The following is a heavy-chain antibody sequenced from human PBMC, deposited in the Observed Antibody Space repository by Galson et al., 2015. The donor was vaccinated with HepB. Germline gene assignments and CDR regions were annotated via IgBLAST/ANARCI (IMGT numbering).Heavy chain of an antibody. D-gene: IGHD2-2*01. CDR2: INTGNGNT. V-gene: IGHV1-3*04. CDR1: GYTFTSYA. Sequence: SVKVSCKASGYTFTSYAMHWVRQAPGQRLEWMGWINTGNGNTKYSQKFQGRVTITRDTSASTAYMELSSLRSEDTAVYYCARDLSVPAEGWFDPWGQGTLVTVSS. J-gene: IGHJ5*02. CDR3: ARDLSVPAEGWFDP.